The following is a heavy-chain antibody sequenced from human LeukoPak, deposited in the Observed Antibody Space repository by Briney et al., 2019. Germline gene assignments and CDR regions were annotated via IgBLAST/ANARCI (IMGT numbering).Heavy chain of an antibody. CDR3: ARCGPDYASSWADF. CDR2: INAGNGNT. V-gene: IGHV1-3*01. D-gene: IGHD6-13*01. Sequence: ASVKVSCKASGYTLTSYAMHWVRQAPGQRLEWMGWINAGNGNTKYSQEFQGRVTITRDTSASTVYMELSSLRSEDTAVYYCARCGPDYASSWADFWGQGTLVTVSS. J-gene: IGHJ4*02. CDR1: GYTLTSYA.